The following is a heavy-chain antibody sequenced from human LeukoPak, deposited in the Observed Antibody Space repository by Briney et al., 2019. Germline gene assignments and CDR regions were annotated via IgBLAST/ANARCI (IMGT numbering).Heavy chain of an antibody. CDR2: IIPILSIA. D-gene: IGHD6-19*01. CDR3: ASVLSGIAVAGSFDP. Sequence: SVKVSCKASGGTFSSYAISWVRQAPGQGLEWMGRIIPILSIANYAQKFQGRVTITADKSTSTAYMELSSLRSEDTAVYYCASVLSGIAVAGSFDPWGQGTLVTVSS. V-gene: IGHV1-69*04. J-gene: IGHJ5*02. CDR1: GGTFSSYA.